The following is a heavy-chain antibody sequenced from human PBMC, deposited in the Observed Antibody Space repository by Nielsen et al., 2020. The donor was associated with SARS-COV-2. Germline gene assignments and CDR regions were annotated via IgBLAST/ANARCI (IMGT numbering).Heavy chain of an antibody. CDR3: AKTLVVGSYYFDY. CDR1: GFTFSSYA. Sequence: GESLKISCAASGFTFSSYAMSWVRQAPGKGLEWVSAISGSGGSTYYADSVKGRFTISRDNSKNTLYLQMNSLRAEDTAVYYCAKTLVVGSYYFDYWGQGTLVTVSS. D-gene: IGHD2-8*02. J-gene: IGHJ4*02. CDR2: ISGSGGST. V-gene: IGHV3-23*01.